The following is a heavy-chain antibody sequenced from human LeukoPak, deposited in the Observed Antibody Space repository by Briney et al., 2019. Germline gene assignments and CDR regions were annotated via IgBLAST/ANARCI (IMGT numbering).Heavy chain of an antibody. D-gene: IGHD2-21*02. CDR2: IYPSGST. J-gene: IGHJ3*02. Sequence: PSETLSLTCSVSGGSISSYYWNWIRQPPGKGLEWIGYIYPSGSTNYNPSLKSRVTISEDTSKNLISLKLRSVTAADTAVYYCARATYCGGDCYSTDSPRRVFDIWGQGTMVTVSS. V-gene: IGHV4-59*01. CDR3: ARATYCGGDCYSTDSPRRVFDI. CDR1: GGSISSYY.